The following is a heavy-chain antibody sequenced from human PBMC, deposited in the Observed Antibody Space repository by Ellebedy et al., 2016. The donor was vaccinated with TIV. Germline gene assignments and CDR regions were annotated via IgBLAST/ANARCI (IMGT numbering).Heavy chain of an antibody. V-gene: IGHV3-33*01. J-gene: IGHJ4*02. D-gene: IGHD4-17*01. CDR3: ARGVRAGYGDSYYFDY. CDR2: IWYDGTIK. Sequence: GESLKISCAASGFSFSNYGMHWVRQAPGKGLEWVTVIWYDGTIKEYADSVKGRFIISRDNSMHTLYLQMNSLRAEDTAVYYCARGVRAGYGDSYYFDYWGQGTLVTVSS. CDR1: GFSFSNYG.